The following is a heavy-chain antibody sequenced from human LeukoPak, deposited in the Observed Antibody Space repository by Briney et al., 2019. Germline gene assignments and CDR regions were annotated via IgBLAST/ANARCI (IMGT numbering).Heavy chain of an antibody. V-gene: IGHV3-23*01. CDR3: AKCLEHFDGFDY. J-gene: IGHJ4*02. CDR1: GFTFSSYD. CDR2: IRPSGDNT. Sequence: GGSLRLSCAASGFTFSSYDMTWVRQAPGRGLEWVSSIRPSGDNTYYGDSVKGRFTISRDNSKNTLYLQMNSLRAEDTAVYSCAKCLEHFDGFDYWGQGTLVTVSS. D-gene: IGHD3-9*01.